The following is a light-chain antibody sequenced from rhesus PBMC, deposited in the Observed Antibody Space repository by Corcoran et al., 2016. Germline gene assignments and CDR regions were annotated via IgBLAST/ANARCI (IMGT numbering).Light chain of an antibody. CDR1: SSDIGSYNY. CDR2: EVT. J-gene: IGLJ1*01. CDR3: SSYTDSDTYI. Sequence: QAALTQPRSVSGSPGQSVTISCTGTSSDIGSYNYVPWYQQHPDTAPKFMIYEVTKRPSGVSDRFSGSKSGNTASLTISGLQPEDEADYYCSSYTDSDTYIFGTGTRLTVL. V-gene: IGLV2-32*02.